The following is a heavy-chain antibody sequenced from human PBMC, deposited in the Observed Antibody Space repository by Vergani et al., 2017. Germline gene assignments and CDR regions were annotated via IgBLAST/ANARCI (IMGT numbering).Heavy chain of an antibody. CDR1: GYTFTAYY. Sequence: VQLVQSGAEVGKPGASVKISCKASGYTFTAYYIHWVRQAPEQGLEWVGVISPDGFSTFYAQKFQGRVTITRDTSTSTVYVEVTSLRSDDTAVYYCAREPPLTVFFDYWGQGTLVTVSS. D-gene: IGHD2-21*02. CDR2: ISPDGFST. CDR3: AREPPLTVFFDY. V-gene: IGHV1-46*03. J-gene: IGHJ4*02.